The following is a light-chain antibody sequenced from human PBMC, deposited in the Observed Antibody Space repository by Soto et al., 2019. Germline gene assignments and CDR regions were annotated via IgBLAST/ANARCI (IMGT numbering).Light chain of an antibody. V-gene: IGKV1-5*03. J-gene: IGKJ5*01. CDR3: QQYNSYSPIT. CDR1: QTISSW. CDR2: KAS. Sequence: LQIAPSPSTLSGSLGGKVPTIFPASQTISSWLAWYQQKPGKAPKLLIYKASTLKSGVPSRFSGSGSGTEFTLTISSLQPDDFATYYCQQYNSYSPITFGQGTRLEI.